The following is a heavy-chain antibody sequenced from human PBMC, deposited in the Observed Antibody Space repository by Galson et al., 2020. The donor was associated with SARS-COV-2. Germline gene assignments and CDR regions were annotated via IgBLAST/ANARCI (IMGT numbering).Heavy chain of an antibody. Sequence: SETLSLTCTVSAGSITSGVYYWTWIRQLPGKGLEWIGYIHYSGSTHDNPSLKSRVTISRNTSKNQFSLKLSSVTAADTAAYYCARGNGDYAYYFDYWGQGTLVTVSS. CDR1: AGSITSGVYY. CDR2: IHYSGST. CDR3: ARGNGDYAYYFDY. V-gene: IGHV4-31*03. D-gene: IGHD4-17*01. J-gene: IGHJ4*02.